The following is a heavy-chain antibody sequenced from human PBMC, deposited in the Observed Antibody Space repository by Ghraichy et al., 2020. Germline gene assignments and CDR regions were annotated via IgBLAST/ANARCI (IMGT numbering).Heavy chain of an antibody. CDR3: AKSSLYYDFWSGYYPFDY. CDR1: GFTFSSYA. CDR2: ISGSGGST. J-gene: IGHJ4*02. V-gene: IGHV3-23*01. Sequence: GGSLRLSCAASGFTFSSYAMSWVRQAPGKGLEWVSAISGSGGSTYYADSVKGRFTISRDNSKNTLYLQMNSLRAEDTAVYYCAKSSLYYDFWSGYYPFDYWGQGTLVTVSS. D-gene: IGHD3-3*01.